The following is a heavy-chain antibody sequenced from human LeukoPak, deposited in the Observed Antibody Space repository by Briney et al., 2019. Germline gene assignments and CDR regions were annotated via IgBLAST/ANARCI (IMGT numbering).Heavy chain of an antibody. J-gene: IGHJ4*02. V-gene: IGHV4-34*01. CDR2: INHSGST. CDR3: ARDVVAAPGTWDY. CDR1: GGSFSGYF. D-gene: IGHD6-13*01. Sequence: PSETLSLTCAVYGGSFSGYFWSWIRQPPGKGLEWIGDINHSGSTNYNPSLKSRVTMSVDTSKNQFSLKLSSVTAADTAVYYCARDVVAAPGTWDYWGQGTLVTVSS.